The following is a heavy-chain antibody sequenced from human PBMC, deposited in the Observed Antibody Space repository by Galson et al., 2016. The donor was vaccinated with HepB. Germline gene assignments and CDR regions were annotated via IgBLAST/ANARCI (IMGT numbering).Heavy chain of an antibody. V-gene: IGHV3-23*01. CDR1: GFTFSSYA. Sequence: SLRLSCATSGFTFSSYAMAWVRQAPGKGLEWVSGTSGTGTDTYYADSVKGRFTISRDNSKTTLYLQLRSLRPEDTTVYYCAKALAAITGELADWGRGTLLVVSS. J-gene: IGHJ4*02. CDR3: AKALAAITGELAD. CDR2: TSGTGTDT. D-gene: IGHD1-14*01.